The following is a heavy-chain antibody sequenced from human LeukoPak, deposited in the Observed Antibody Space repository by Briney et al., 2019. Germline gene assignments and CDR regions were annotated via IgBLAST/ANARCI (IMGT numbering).Heavy chain of an antibody. V-gene: IGHV3-43*02. J-gene: IGHJ4*02. CDR3: AKDMGDYVWGSFLPG. CDR1: GFTFDDYA. D-gene: IGHD3-16*01. Sequence: GGSLRLSCAASGFTFDDYAMHWVRQAPGKGLEWVSLISGDGGSTYYADSVKGRFTISRDNSKNYLYLQMNSLRTEDTALYYCAKDMGDYVWGSFLPGWGQGTLVTVSS. CDR2: ISGDGGST.